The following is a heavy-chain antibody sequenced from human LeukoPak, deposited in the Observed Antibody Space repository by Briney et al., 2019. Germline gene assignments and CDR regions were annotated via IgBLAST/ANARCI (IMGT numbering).Heavy chain of an antibody. J-gene: IGHJ3*02. D-gene: IGHD3-16*01. CDR1: GDSVSSDSAA. CDR2: TYYRSKWSN. CDR3: ARVSATGGVRAFDI. Sequence: SQTLSLTCAISGDSVSSDSAAWNWVRQSPSRGLEWLGRTYYRSKWSNDYAVSVKSRITINPDTSKSQFSLQLNSVTPEDTAVYYCARVSATGGVRAFDIWGQGTMVTVSS. V-gene: IGHV6-1*01.